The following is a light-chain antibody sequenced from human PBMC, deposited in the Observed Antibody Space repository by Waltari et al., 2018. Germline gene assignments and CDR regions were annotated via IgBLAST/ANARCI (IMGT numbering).Light chain of an antibody. Sequence: SSELTQDPAVSVAMGQTVRIPCQGDSLRRYYESRYQQRTGQAPRLVMYDKNIRPSGDPDRFSGSSSHNTASLTIAGAQAEDEASYYCHSRDASGVGGSFGGGTKLTVL. V-gene: IGLV3-19*01. CDR2: DKN. CDR1: SLRRYY. J-gene: IGLJ2*01. CDR3: HSRDASGVGGS.